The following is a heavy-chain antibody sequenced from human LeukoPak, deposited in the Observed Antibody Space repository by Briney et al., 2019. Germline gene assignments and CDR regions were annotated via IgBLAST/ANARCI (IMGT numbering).Heavy chain of an antibody. V-gene: IGHV3-23*01. CDR1: GFTFSSYA. Sequence: PGGSLRLSCAASGFTFSSYAMSWVRQAPGKGLEWVSAISGSGGSTYYAYSVKGRFTISRDKSKNTLSLQMNSLRAEVTAVYFCAKDSTFDFWSGYRTHWGQGTLVTVSS. CDR2: ISGSGGST. CDR3: AKDSTFDFWSGYRTH. D-gene: IGHD3-3*01. J-gene: IGHJ4*02.